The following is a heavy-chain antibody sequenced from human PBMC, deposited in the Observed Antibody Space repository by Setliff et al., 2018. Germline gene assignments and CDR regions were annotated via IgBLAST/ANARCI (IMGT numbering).Heavy chain of an antibody. Sequence: WIRQPPGKGLEWVAVIWDDGVKKYHADSVKGRFTISRDNSKNTLYLQMNSLRPEDTAVYYCARTCSGSGCYAGLESWGQGTPVTVSS. CDR3: ARTCSGSGCYAGLES. D-gene: IGHD2-15*01. CDR2: IWDDGVKK. V-gene: IGHV3-33*01. J-gene: IGHJ4*02.